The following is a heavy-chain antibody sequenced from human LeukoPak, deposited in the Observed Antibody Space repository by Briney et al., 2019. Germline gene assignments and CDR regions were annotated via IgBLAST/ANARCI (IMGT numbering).Heavy chain of an antibody. V-gene: IGHV3-21*01. CDR2: ISSSSSYI. CDR3: ARDRPPVLYSSGWYNYFDY. Sequence: GGSLRLSCAASGSTFSSYSMNWVRQAPGKGLEWVSSISSSSSYIYYADSVKGRFTISRDNAKNSLYLQMNSLRAEDTAVYYCARDRPPVLYSSGWYNYFDYWGQGTLVTVSS. CDR1: GSTFSSYS. D-gene: IGHD6-19*01. J-gene: IGHJ4*02.